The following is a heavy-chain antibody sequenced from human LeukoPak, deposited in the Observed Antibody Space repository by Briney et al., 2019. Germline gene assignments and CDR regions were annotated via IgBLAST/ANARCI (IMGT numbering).Heavy chain of an antibody. CDR3: ARAPRGVIDY. CDR1: GGSISSSSYY. Sequence: SETLSLTCTVSGGSISSSSYYWGWIRQPPGKGLEWIGSIYYSGSTYYNPSLKSRVTISVDTSKNQFSLKLSSVTAADTAVYYCARAPRGVIDYWGQGTLVTVSS. V-gene: IGHV4-39*07. J-gene: IGHJ4*02. D-gene: IGHD3-16*01. CDR2: IYYSGST.